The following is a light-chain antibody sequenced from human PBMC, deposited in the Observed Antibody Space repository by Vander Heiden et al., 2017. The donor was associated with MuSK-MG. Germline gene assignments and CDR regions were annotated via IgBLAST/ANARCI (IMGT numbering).Light chain of an antibody. CDR2: GVN. CDR1: MIAYTGHTS. V-gene: IGLV2-14*01. Sequence: QPALAHPASLSRPVGQSITISCTGPMIAYTGHTSVPCYQPHVGRATKLVLYGVNKRPSGVSDRFSGSKSGDTAALTISALHSEDEAFFFCSSFLSRTKVVFGGGTTLTVL. J-gene: IGLJ2*01. CDR3: SSFLSRTKVV.